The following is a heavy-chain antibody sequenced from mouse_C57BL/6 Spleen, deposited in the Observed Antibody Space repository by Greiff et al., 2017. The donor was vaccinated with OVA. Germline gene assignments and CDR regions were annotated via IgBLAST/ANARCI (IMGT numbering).Heavy chain of an antibody. CDR3: ARGPPGTGFAY. CDR1: GFTFSSYT. CDR2: ISGGGGNT. D-gene: IGHD4-1*01. Sequence: DVKLVESGGGLVKPVGSLKLSCAASGFTFSSYTMSWVRQTPEKRLEWVATISGGGGNTYYPDSVKGRFTISRDNAKNTLYLQMSSLRSEDTALYYCARGPPGTGFAYWGQGTLVTVSA. V-gene: IGHV5-9*01. J-gene: IGHJ3*01.